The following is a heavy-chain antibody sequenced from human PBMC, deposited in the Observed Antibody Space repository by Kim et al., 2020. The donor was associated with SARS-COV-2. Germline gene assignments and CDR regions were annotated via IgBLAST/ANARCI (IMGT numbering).Heavy chain of an antibody. D-gene: IGHD3-3*01. CDR2: IKQDGSEK. CDR1: GFTFSSYW. V-gene: IGHV3-7*03. Sequence: GGSLRLSCAASGFTFSSYWMSWVRQAPGKGLEWVANIKQDGSEKYYVDSEKGRFTISRNNAKNSLYLEMNGLRAEETAVYYCARRITIFGVVMHFDYWGQGTLVTVSS. J-gene: IGHJ4*02. CDR3: ARRITIFGVVMHFDY.